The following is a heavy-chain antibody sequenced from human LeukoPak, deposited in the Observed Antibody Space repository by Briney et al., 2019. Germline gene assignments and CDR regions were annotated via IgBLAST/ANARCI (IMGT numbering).Heavy chain of an antibody. Sequence: ASVKVSCKASGGTFSSYAISWVRQAPGQGLEWMGMIDPSGGATSNAQKVQGRVTMTRDTSTSTIYMELSSLRFEDTAVYYCASALYCGGDCYSGRYFFDYWGQGTLVTVSS. CDR3: ASALYCGGDCYSGRYFFDY. V-gene: IGHV1-46*01. CDR2: IDPSGGAT. CDR1: GGTFSSYA. J-gene: IGHJ4*02. D-gene: IGHD2-21*02.